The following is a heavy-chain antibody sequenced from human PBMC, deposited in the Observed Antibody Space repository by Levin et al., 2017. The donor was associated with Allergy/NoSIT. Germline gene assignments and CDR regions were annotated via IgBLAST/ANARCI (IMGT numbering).Heavy chain of an antibody. CDR3: ARDPSILLWFGELLYPDV. Sequence: ASVKVSCKASGYTFTSYYMHWVRQAPGQGLEWMGIINPSGGSTSYAQKFQGRVTMTRDTSTSTVYMELSSLRSEDTAVYYCARDPSILLWFGELLYPDVWGQGTTVTVSS. V-gene: IGHV1-46*01. J-gene: IGHJ6*02. CDR2: INPSGGST. CDR1: GYTFTSYY. D-gene: IGHD3-10*01.